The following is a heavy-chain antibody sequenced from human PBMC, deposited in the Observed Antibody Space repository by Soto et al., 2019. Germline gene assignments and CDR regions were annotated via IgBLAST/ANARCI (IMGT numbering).Heavy chain of an antibody. CDR3: ARRIPVAGTGAFDI. CDR2: IYHSGST. J-gene: IGHJ3*02. Sequence: QVQLQESGPGLVKPSGTLSLTCAVSSGSISSGNWWSWVRQPPEKGLEWIGEIYHSGSTNYSPSLKSRVTISVDKSKDQFSLKLSSVTAADSAVYYCARRIPVAGTGAFDIWGQGTMVTVSS. V-gene: IGHV4-4*02. CDR1: SGSISSGNW. D-gene: IGHD6-19*01.